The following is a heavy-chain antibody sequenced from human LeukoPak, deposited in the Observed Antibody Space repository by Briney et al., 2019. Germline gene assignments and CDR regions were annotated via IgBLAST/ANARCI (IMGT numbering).Heavy chain of an antibody. V-gene: IGHV1-18*01. CDR1: GYTFTSYG. CDR2: ISAYNGNT. D-gene: IGHD1-7*01. Sequence: GASVKVSCKASGYTFTSYGISWVRQAPGQGLEWMGWISAYNGNTNYAQKLQGRVTMTTDTSTSTAYMELRSLRSDDTAVYYCARVARRSCNYVAFDIWGQGTMVTVSS. CDR3: ARVARRSCNYVAFDI. J-gene: IGHJ3*02.